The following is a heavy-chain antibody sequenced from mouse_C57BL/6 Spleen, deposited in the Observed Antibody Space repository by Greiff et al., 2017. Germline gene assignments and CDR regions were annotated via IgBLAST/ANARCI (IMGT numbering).Heavy chain of an antibody. CDR2: IDPEDGDT. V-gene: IGHV14-1*01. CDR3: TPTITTVVARAY. Sequence: EVQLKESGAELVRPGASVKLSCTASGFNIKDYYMHWVKQRPEQGLEWIGRIDPEDGDTEYAPKFQGKATMTADTSSNTAYLQLSSLTSEDTAVYYCTPTITTVVARAYWGQGTLVTVSA. CDR1: GFNIKDYY. D-gene: IGHD1-1*01. J-gene: IGHJ3*01.